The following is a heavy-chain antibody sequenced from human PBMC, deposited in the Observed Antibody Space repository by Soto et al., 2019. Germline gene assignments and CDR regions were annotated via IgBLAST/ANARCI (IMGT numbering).Heavy chain of an antibody. D-gene: IGHD2-21*02. CDR1: GYSFTSYW. Sequence: PGESLKISCKGSGYSFTSYWIGWVRQMPGKGLEWMGIIYPGDSDTRYSPSFQGQVTISADKSISTAYLQWSSLKASDTAMYYCASTQVYCDGYGYSANAIYICSQGTTVPVS. V-gene: IGHV5-51*01. J-gene: IGHJ3*02. CDR3: ASTQVYCDGYGYSANAIYI. CDR2: IYPGDSDT.